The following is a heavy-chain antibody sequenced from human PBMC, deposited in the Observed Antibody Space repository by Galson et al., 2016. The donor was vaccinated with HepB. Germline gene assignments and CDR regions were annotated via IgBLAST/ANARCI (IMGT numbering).Heavy chain of an antibody. CDR2: IWPSDSNT. V-gene: IGHV5-51*01. D-gene: IGHD5-24*01. CDR1: GYTFTLSY. CDR3: TRLANDGYTFYDF. J-gene: IGHJ4*02. Sequence: QSGAEAKKAGESLKTSCQASGYTFTLSYISWVRQMPVKGLEWMGTIWPSDSNTRYSPSFQGQVTISVDKSINTAYLQWSSLKASDTAMYYCTRLANDGYTFYDFWGQGTLVTVSS.